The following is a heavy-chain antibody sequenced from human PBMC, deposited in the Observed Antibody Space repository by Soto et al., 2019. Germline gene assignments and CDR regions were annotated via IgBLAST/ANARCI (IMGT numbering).Heavy chain of an antibody. V-gene: IGHV5-51*01. CDR1: GYIIKNYW. CDR2: IFPDDSDT. D-gene: IGHD3-16*01. Sequence: GESLKISCKASGYIIKNYWIGWVRQMPGQGLEWMGIIFPDDSDTRYSPSFQGHVTISVDKSISTAYVQWSSLEASDSAIYYCFRGGVTSRTFDYWGQGTLVTVSS. CDR3: FRGGVTSRTFDY. J-gene: IGHJ4*02.